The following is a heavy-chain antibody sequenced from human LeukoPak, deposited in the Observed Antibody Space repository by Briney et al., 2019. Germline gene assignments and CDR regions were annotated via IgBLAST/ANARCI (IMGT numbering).Heavy chain of an antibody. CDR2: IYYSGST. J-gene: IGHJ4*02. Sequence: MSSETLSLTCTVSGGSISSGNYYWSWIRQHPGKGLEWIGYIYYSGSTAYNPSLKSRVTISGDTSKNQFSLKLSSVTAADTAVYFCARDETEISAIDYWGQGTLVTVSS. CDR3: ARDETEISAIDY. V-gene: IGHV4-31*03. D-gene: IGHD3-3*02. CDR1: GGSISSGNYY.